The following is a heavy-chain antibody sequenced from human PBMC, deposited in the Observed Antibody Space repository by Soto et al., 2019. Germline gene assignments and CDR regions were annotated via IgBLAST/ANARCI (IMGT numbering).Heavy chain of an antibody. D-gene: IGHD3-16*01. Sequence: PGGSLRLSCAASGFTFSNYGMHWVRQAPGKGLEWLAFISHDGSNTYYADSVKGRFTISRDNSKNTLYLQMNSLRAEDTAVFYCAKDRRAGGNSAFYFDFWGQGAQVTVSS. V-gene: IGHV3-30*18. CDR1: GFTFSNYG. CDR3: AKDRRAGGNSAFYFDF. J-gene: IGHJ4*02. CDR2: ISHDGSNT.